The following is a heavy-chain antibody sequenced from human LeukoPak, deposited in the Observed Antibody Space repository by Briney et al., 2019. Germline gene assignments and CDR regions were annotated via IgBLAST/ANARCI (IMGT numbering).Heavy chain of an antibody. CDR3: ARGGDYDILTGRYDY. CDR2: ISAYNGNT. Sequence: GASVKVSCKASGYTFTSYGISWVRQAPGQGLEWMGWISAYNGNTNYAQKLQGRVTVTTDTSTSTAYMELRSLRSDDTAVYYCARGGDYDILTGRYDYWGQGTLVTVSS. D-gene: IGHD3-9*01. CDR1: GYTFTSYG. V-gene: IGHV1-18*01. J-gene: IGHJ4*02.